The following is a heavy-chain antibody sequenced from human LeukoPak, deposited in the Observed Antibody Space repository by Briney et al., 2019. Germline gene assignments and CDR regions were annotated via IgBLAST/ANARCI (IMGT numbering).Heavy chain of an antibody. D-gene: IGHD2-15*01. CDR1: GGSISGYY. V-gene: IGHV4-59*01. Sequence: SETLSLTCTVSGGSISGYYWSWIRQPPGKGLEWIGHIYDSATTTSNPSLMSRVTISVDTSKSQFSLRLRSVTAADTAIYYCARDCGGGCYSGFDYWGQGALVTVSS. CDR2: IYDSATT. J-gene: IGHJ4*02. CDR3: ARDCGGGCYSGFDY.